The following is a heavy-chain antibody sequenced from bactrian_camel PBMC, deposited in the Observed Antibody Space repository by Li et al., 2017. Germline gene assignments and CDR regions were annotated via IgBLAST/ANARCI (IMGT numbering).Heavy chain of an antibody. CDR1: ISRTYC. CDR3: ATQVERSYTDFGY. CDR2: IDSDGTT. Sequence: VQLVESGGGSVQAGGSLRLSCTDISRTYCMGWFRQAPGKQREGVAAIDSDGTTSYTDSVKGRFTSSRDNAKNTVYLQMNNLKSEDTALYYCATQVERSYTDFGYWGQGTQVTVS. V-gene: IGHV3S53*01. D-gene: IGHD3*01. J-gene: IGHJ6*01.